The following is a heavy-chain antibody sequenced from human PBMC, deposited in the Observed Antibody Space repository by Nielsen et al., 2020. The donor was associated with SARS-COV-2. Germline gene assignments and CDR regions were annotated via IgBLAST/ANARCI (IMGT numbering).Heavy chain of an antibody. CDR3: ARERDYYDSSGYYPDAFDI. J-gene: IGHJ3*02. Sequence: ASVKVSCKASGYTFTGYYMHWVRQAPGQGLEWMGWINPNSGGTNYAQKFQGRVTMTRDTSISTAYMELSRLRSDDTAVYYCARERDYYDSSGYYPDAFDIWGQGTMVTVSS. V-gene: IGHV1-2*02. D-gene: IGHD3-22*01. CDR1: GYTFTGYY. CDR2: INPNSGGT.